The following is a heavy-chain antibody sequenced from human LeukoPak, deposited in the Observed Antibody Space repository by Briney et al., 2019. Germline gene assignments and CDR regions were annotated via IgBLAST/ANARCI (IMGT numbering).Heavy chain of an antibody. D-gene: IGHD1-1*01. Sequence: SETLSLTCTVSGGSISSYYWCWIRQPPGKGLEWIGYIYYSGSTNYNPSLKSRVTISVDTSKNQFSLKLSSVTAADTAVYYCARGSRGTGTTGYWGQGTLVTVSS. CDR1: GGSISSYY. CDR2: IYYSGST. V-gene: IGHV4-59*12. J-gene: IGHJ4*02. CDR3: ARGSRGTGTTGY.